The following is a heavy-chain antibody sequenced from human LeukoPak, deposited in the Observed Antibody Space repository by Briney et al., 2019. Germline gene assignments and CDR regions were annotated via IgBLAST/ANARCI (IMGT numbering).Heavy chain of an antibody. D-gene: IGHD2-2*01. CDR3: TRVSRTYQGAFDV. J-gene: IGHJ3*01. CDR2: TRNKANGYTT. V-gene: IGHV3-72*01. CDR1: GFIFSDHY. Sequence: GGSLRLSCAASGFIFSDHYMDWVRQAPGEGLESVGRTRNKANGYTTEYAASVKDGCTVSRDDSKNSLYLQMDSLKTEDTGMYYCTRVSRTYQGAFDVWGQGTMVTVSS.